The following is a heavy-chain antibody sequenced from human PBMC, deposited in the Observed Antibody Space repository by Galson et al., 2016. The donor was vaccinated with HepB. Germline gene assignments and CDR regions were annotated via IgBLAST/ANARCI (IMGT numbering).Heavy chain of an antibody. J-gene: IGHJ3*02. CDR3: ARVGGMASTLSFHDAFHI. CDR1: GYSFSTYW. V-gene: IGHV5-51*01. Sequence: QSGAEVKKPGESLKISCKGSGYSFSTYWIGWVRQMPGKGLEWVGIIRPGDSDTRYSPSFQGQVPISAAKSITTPYLQWSGLKASATARYYCARVGGMASTLSFHDAFHIWGQGTKVTVSS. CDR2: IRPGDSDT. D-gene: IGHD5-24*01.